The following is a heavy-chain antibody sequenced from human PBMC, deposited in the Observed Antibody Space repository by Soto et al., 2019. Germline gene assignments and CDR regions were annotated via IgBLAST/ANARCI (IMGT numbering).Heavy chain of an antibody. CDR2: IIPLFGKP. Sequence: GASVKVSCKASGGIFSNYGFSWVRQAPGQGLEWMGGIIPLFGKPSYAQKFQGRLIISADVSTNRAYLDLYSLTTEDAGIYYCALFESDDDVWGSFRSWGQGTPVTVSS. CDR3: ALFESDDDVWGSFRS. J-gene: IGHJ5*02. CDR1: GGIFSNYG. V-gene: IGHV1-69*13. D-gene: IGHD3-16*01.